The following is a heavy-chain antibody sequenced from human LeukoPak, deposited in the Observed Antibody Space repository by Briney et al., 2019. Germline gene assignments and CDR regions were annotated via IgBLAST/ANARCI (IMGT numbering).Heavy chain of an antibody. V-gene: IGHV4-61*02. CDR3: ARDPVRGWFDP. CDR2: IYTSGST. CDR1: GGSISSGSCY. J-gene: IGHJ5*02. Sequence: SQTLSLTCTVSGGSISSGSCYWRWIRQPAGKGLEWIGRIYTSGSTNYNPSLKSRVTISVDTSKNQFSLKLSSLTAADTAVYYCARDPVRGWFDPWGQGTLVTVSS. D-gene: IGHD3-10*01.